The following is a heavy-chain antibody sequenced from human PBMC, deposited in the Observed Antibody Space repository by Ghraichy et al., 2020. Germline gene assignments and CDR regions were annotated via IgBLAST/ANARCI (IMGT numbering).Heavy chain of an antibody. CDR2: FYYSGST. D-gene: IGHD3-3*01. Sequence: SETPSLTCTVSVGSVSSGSYYWSWIRQPPRKELEWIGYFYYSGSTNYNPSLKSRVTISVDTSKNQFSLTLSSVTAADTAVYYCARGFYDFWSGSEQCWFDPWGQGTLVTVSS. J-gene: IGHJ5*02. CDR3: ARGFYDFWSGSEQCWFDP. CDR1: VGSVSSGSYY. V-gene: IGHV4-61*01.